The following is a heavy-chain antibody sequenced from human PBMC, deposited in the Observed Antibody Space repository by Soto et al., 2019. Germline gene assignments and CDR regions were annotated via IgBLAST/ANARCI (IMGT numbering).Heavy chain of an antibody. CDR2: ISGSGGST. D-gene: IGHD5-12*01. CDR3: AKDRRWLQDFDY. V-gene: IGHV3-23*01. Sequence: GGSLRLSCAASGFTFSSYAMSWVRQAPGKGLEWVSAISGSGGSTYYADSVKGRFTISRDNSKNTLYLQMDSLRAEDTAVYYCAKDRRWLQDFDYWGQGTLVTVSS. CDR1: GFTFSSYA. J-gene: IGHJ4*02.